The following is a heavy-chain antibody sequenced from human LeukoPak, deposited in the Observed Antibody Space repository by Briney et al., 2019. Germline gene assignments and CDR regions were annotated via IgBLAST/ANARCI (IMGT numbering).Heavy chain of an antibody. J-gene: IGHJ4*02. CDR3: ARGPYCTNGVCYPTHSFDY. D-gene: IGHD2-8*01. CDR1: GGSFSGYY. V-gene: IGHV4-34*01. CDR2: INHSGST. Sequence: PSETLSLTCAVYGGSFSGYYWSWIRQPPGKGLEWIGEINHSGSTNYNPSLKSRVTISVDTSKNQFSLKLSSVTAADTAVYYCARGPYCTNGVCYPTHSFDYWGQGTLVTVS.